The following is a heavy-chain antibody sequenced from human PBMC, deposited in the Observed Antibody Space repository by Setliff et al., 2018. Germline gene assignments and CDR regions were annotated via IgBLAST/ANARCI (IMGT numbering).Heavy chain of an antibody. D-gene: IGHD2-2*01. J-gene: IGHJ3*02. Sequence: ASVKVSCKAFRYTFAKYGTSWVRQAPGQGLEWMGWISGYNGYTVYAQKLQGRVTLTTDTSTGTAYMEVRSLRSDDTAQYYCVRDRAAIVVGPPTAAFDIWGQGTMVTVSS. CDR2: ISGYNGYT. V-gene: IGHV1-18*01. CDR3: VRDRAAIVVGPPTAAFDI. CDR1: RYTFAKYG.